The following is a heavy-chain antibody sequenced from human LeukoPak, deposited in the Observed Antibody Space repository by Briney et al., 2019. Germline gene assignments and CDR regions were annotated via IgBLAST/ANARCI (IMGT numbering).Heavy chain of an antibody. J-gene: IGHJ4*02. D-gene: IGHD3-9*01. Sequence: ASVKVSCKASGYTFTNYGISWVRQAPGQGLEWMGGISGYTGNTKYAQKFQGRVTMTADTSTRTAYMELRSLRTDDTAVYYCARDLDDILTAYKPITYYFDYWGQGTLVTVSS. CDR3: ARDLDDILTAYKPITYYFDY. CDR1: GYTFTNYG. CDR2: ISGYTGNT. V-gene: IGHV1-18*01.